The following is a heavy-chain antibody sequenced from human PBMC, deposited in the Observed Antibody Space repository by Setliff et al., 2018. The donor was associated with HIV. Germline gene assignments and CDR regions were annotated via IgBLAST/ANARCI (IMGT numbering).Heavy chain of an antibody. CDR1: GFTFGDYA. J-gene: IGHJ4*02. CDR3: TRAVSPDY. CDR2: IRSKGFGGTT. V-gene: IGHV3-49*03. Sequence: GGSLRLSCTASGFTFGDYAMSWFRQAPGKGLEWVGFIRSKGFGGTTEYAASVKGRFTISRDESKSIAYLQMNSLKTDDTAVYYCTRAVSPDYWGQGTLVTVSS.